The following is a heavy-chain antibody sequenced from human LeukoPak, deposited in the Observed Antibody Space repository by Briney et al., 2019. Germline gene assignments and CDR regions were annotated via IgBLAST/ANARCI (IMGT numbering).Heavy chain of an antibody. CDR2: SSGRGDST. CDR1: GFTFSNAW. V-gene: IGHV3-23*01. CDR3: AKEDCSSISCSSQIDY. J-gene: IGHJ4*02. Sequence: GGSLRLSCAASGFTFSNAWMSWVRQAPGKGLEWVSGSSGRGDSTYYADSVKGRFTISRDNSKNTLYLQMNSLRDEDTAVYYCAKEDCSSISCSSQIDYWGQGTLVTVSS. D-gene: IGHD2-2*01.